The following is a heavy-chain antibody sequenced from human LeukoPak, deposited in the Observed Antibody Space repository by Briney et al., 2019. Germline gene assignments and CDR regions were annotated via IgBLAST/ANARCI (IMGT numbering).Heavy chain of an antibody. CDR2: IIPIFGTA. Sequence: GASLKVSCKASGGTFSSYAISWVRQAPGQGLEWMGRIIPIFGTANYAQKFQGRVTITTDESTSTAYMELSSLRSEDTAVYYCARDLAYCGGDCYWYYFDYWGQGTLVTVSS. V-gene: IGHV1-69*05. D-gene: IGHD2-21*02. J-gene: IGHJ4*02. CDR3: ARDLAYCGGDCYWYYFDY. CDR1: GGTFSSYA.